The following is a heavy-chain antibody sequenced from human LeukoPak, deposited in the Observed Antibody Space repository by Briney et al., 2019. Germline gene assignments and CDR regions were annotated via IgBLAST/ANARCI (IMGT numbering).Heavy chain of an antibody. D-gene: IGHD2-21*01. CDR3: ARDIKVINPNNWLDP. J-gene: IGHJ5*02. V-gene: IGHV4-39*07. Sequence: SETLSLTCTVSGGSISSSSFYWVWIRQPPGKGLEWIGSISYSGSTFYNPSLTSRVTISVDTSKNQFSLKLSSVTAADTAVYYCARDIKVINPNNWLDPWGQGTLVTVSS. CDR1: GGSISSSSFY. CDR2: ISYSGST.